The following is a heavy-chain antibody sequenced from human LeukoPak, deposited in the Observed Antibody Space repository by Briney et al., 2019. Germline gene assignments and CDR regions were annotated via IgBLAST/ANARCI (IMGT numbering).Heavy chain of an antibody. CDR3: AREMTSRLLLYPDAFDI. V-gene: IGHV3-7*01. J-gene: IGHJ3*02. D-gene: IGHD2-2*02. CDR1: GFTFSSYW. CDR2: IKQDGSEK. Sequence: PGGSLRLSCAASGFTFSSYWMSWVRQAPGKGLEWVANIKQDGSEKYYVDSVKGRFTISRDNAKNSLYLQMNSLRAEDTAVYYCAREMTSRLLLYPDAFDIWRQGTMVTVSS.